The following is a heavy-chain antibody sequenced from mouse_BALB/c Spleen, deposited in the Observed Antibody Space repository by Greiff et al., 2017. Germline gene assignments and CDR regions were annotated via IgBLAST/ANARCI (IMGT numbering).Heavy chain of an antibody. V-gene: IGHV1-80*01. Sequence: VQLQQSGAELVRPGSSVEISCKASGYAFSSYWMNWVKQRPGQGLEWIGQIYPGDGDTNYNGKFKGKATLTADKSSSTAYMQLSSLTSEDSAVYFCARGDYYGSSSFFAYWGQGTLVTVSA. J-gene: IGHJ3*01. CDR2: IYPGDGDT. D-gene: IGHD1-1*01. CDR3: ARGDYYGSSSFFAY. CDR1: GYAFSSYW.